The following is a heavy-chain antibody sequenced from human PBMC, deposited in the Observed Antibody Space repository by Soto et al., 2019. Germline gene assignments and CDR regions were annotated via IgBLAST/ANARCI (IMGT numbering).Heavy chain of an antibody. Sequence: QVQLVQSGAEVKKPGSSVKVSCKASGGTFSSYAISWVRQAPGQGLEWMGGIIPIFGTANYAQKFQGRVTITEDESTSTAYMELSSLRSEDTAVYYCAGRGYCTNGVCYPIGYYYGMDVWGQGTTVTVSS. CDR2: IIPIFGTA. J-gene: IGHJ6*02. CDR3: AGRGYCTNGVCYPIGYYYGMDV. CDR1: GGTFSSYA. V-gene: IGHV1-69*01. D-gene: IGHD2-8*01.